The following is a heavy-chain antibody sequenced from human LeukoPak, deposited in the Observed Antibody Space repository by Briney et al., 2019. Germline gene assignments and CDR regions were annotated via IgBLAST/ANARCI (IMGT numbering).Heavy chain of an antibody. V-gene: IGHV3-43*02. Sequence: GGSLILSCAASGFSCDDYAMHWGRQAPGKDLEWVSLISGDGYATYYAGSVKGRFTISRDNSKNSLYLQMNSLRTEDTALYYCAKDKSPGYTWGDFDIWGQGTMVTVSS. D-gene: IGHD5-24*01. CDR2: ISGDGYAT. CDR3: AKDKSPGYTWGDFDI. J-gene: IGHJ3*02. CDR1: GFSCDDYA.